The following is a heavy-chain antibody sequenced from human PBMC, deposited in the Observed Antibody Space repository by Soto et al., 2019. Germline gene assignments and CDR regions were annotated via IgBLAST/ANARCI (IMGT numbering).Heavy chain of an antibody. CDR1: GGTFTTYP. J-gene: IGHJ4*02. V-gene: IGHV1-69*01. CDR2: IIPMFGTT. D-gene: IGHD4-17*01. CDR3: ARQFTDGDYQY. Sequence: QVQLVQSGAEVKKPGSSVKDSCKASGGTFTTYPINWVRQAPGQGLEWMGGIIPMFGTTNYAQKFQGRVTITADESTSTAYMELSSLRSEDTAMYYCARQFTDGDYQYWGQGTLVTVSS.